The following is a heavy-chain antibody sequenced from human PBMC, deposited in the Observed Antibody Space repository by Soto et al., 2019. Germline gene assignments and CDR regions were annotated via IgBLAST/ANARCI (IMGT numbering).Heavy chain of an antibody. V-gene: IGHV3-11*01. Sequence: QVQLEESGGGLVKPGQSLSLSCATSGFTFSDYYMAWIRQAPGKGLEWIGYINNGGDIVHYSDAMKGRFRISRDNTKRSLYLQTTSLRAEDTAIYYCARDFSKTTVGVVDSWGQGALVTVSS. J-gene: IGHJ4*02. CDR1: GFTFSDYY. D-gene: IGHD3-16*01. CDR2: INNGGDIV. CDR3: ARDFSKTTVGVVDS.